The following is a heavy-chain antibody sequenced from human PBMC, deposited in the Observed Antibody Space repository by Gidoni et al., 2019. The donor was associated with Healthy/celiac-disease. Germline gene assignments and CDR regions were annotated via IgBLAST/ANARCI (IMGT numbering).Heavy chain of an antibody. CDR2: IYYSGIT. CDR1: GGSISSYY. J-gene: IGHJ4*02. Sequence: QVQLQESGPGLVKPSETLSLTCTVSGGSISSYYWSWIRQPPGKGLEWIVYIYYSGITTYNPSLKSRVTISVDTSKNQFSLKLSSVTAADTAVYYCARGDYFDYWGQGTLVTVSS. CDR3: ARGDYFDY. V-gene: IGHV4-59*01.